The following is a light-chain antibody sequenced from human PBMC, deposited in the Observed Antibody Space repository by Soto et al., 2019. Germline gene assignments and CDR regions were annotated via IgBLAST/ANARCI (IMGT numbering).Light chain of an antibody. V-gene: IGKV3-15*01. CDR2: DVY. Sequence: EIVMTQSPATLSVSPGEGVTLSCRASQSIIDNLAWYQQKPGQTPRLLIYDVYSWASGIPARFSGSSSGTDYTLTISSLQSEDSAVYYCQQYIDWPLTFGGGTNVEI. CDR3: QQYIDWPLT. CDR1: QSIIDN. J-gene: IGKJ4*01.